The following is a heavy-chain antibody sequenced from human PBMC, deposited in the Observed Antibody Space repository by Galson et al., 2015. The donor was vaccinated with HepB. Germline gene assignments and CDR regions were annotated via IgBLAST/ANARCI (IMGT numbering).Heavy chain of an antibody. V-gene: IGHV1-18*01. CDR1: GLTTYA. D-gene: IGHD6-6*01. Sequence: SVKVSCKASGLTTYAINWVRQAPGQGLEWMGWISPYNANTNYARKFQGRVTMTTDTSTRTAYMGLRSLRSDDTAMYYCARVPLVYSGSFDPWGQGTLVTVSS. CDR2: ISPYNANT. J-gene: IGHJ5*02. CDR3: ARVPLVYSGSFDP.